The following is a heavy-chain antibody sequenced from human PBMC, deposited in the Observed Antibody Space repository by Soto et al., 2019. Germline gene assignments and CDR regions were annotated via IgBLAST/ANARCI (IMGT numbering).Heavy chain of an antibody. J-gene: IGHJ5*02. CDR2: IKSKADGETK. CDR1: GFTFSHAW. D-gene: IGHD4-4*01. Sequence: PGGSLRLSCASSGFTFSHAWMSWVRQAPGKGLEWVGRIKSKADGETKDYGAPVRGRFTTSRDDSQDILYLHMNSPRIEDTAGYYCCVIKRRDQYSTSGYWFDPWGTGTLVTVSS. V-gene: IGHV3-15*01. CDR3: CVIKRRDQYSTSGYWFDP.